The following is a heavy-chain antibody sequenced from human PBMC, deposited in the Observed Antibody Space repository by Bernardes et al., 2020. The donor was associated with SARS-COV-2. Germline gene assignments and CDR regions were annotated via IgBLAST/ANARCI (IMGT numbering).Heavy chain of an antibody. CDR1: DGSITLYF. CDR2: KYITGTT. V-gene: IGHV4-4*07. Sequence: ETLSLTCTVPDGSITLYFWSWVRQSAGKGLEWIGRKYITGTTDYNPSLGSRVTMSLDTSKNQFSLQLTSVTAADTAVYYCAREPLRYGSGRKRSVDNWGQGILVRVSS. D-gene: IGHD3-10*01. J-gene: IGHJ4*02. CDR3: AREPLRYGSGRKRSVDN.